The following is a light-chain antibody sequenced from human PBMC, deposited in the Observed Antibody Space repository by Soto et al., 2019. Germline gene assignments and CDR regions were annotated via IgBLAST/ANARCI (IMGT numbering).Light chain of an antibody. J-gene: IGKJ5*01. CDR2: KAS. CDR1: QNINSW. CDR3: QQYNSYRIT. V-gene: IGKV1-5*03. Sequence: DIQMTQSPSSVSAAVGDRVTITCRASQNINSWLVWYQQKPGKAPKLLIYKASTLERGVPSRFSGSGSGTEFTLTISSLQPDDFATYYCQQYNSYRITFGQGTRLGNK.